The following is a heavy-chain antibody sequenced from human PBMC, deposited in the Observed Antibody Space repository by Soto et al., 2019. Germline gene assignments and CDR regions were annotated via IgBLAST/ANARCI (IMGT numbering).Heavy chain of an antibody. D-gene: IGHD3-3*01. CDR1: GFTFSSYW. CDR2: IKQDGSEK. CDR3: ARGGIFGVVILDQYYFDY. J-gene: IGHJ4*02. Sequence: EVQLVESGGGLVQPGGSLRLSCAASGFTFSSYWMSWVRQAPGKGLEWVANIKQDGSEKYYVDSVKGRFTISRDNAKKSLYLQMNSLRAEDPAVYYCARGGIFGVVILDQYYFDYWGQGTLVPVSS. V-gene: IGHV3-7*01.